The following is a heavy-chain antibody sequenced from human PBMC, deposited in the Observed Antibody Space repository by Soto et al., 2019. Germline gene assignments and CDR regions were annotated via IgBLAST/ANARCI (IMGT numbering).Heavy chain of an antibody. D-gene: IGHD6-13*01. CDR3: AKAAYSSPWYRGGDRFDP. CDR1: GFTFSSYA. V-gene: IGHV3-23*01. CDR2: ISGSGGST. J-gene: IGHJ5*02. Sequence: GGSLRLSCAASGFTFSSYAMSWVRQAPGKGLEWVSAISGSGGSTYYADSVKGRFTISRDNSKNTLYLQMNSLRAEDTAVYYCAKAAYSSPWYRGGDRFDPWGQGTLVTVSS.